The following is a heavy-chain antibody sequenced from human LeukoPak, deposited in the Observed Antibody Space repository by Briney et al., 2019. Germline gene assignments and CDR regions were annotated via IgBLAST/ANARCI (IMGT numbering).Heavy chain of an antibody. J-gene: IGHJ5*02. V-gene: IGHV4-34*01. CDR2: INHSGST. CDR1: GGSFSGYY. CDR3: ARSPPGIVGATAYWFDP. Sequence: SETLSLTCAVYGGSFSGYYWSWIRQPPGKGLEWIGEINHSGSTNYNPSLKSRVTISVDTSNTQFSLKLSSVTAADTAVYYCARSPPGIVGATAYWFDPWGQGTLVTVSS. D-gene: IGHD1-26*01.